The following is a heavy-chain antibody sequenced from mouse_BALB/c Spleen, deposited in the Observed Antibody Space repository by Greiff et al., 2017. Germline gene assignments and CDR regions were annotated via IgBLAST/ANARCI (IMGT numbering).Heavy chain of an antibody. CDR2: IWAGGST. CDR3: ARDVGTTAVAGAMDY. V-gene: IGHV2-9*02. J-gene: IGHJ4*01. CDR1: GFSLTSYG. Sequence: VKLMESGPGLVAPSQSLSITCTVSGFSLTSYGVHWVRQPPGKGLEWLGVIWAGGSTNYNSALMSRLSISKDNSKSQVFLKMNSLQTDDTAMYYCARDVGTTAVAGAMDYWGQGTSVTVSS. D-gene: IGHD1-1*01.